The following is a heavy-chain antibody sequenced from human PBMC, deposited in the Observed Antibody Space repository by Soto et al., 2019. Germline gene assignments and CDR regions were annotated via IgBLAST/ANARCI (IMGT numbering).Heavy chain of an antibody. CDR3: ARQVAHGYYFYGMDV. Sequence: GESLKISCKGSGYTFNTNWIGWVRQVPGKGLEWMGIIYPGDSDTRYSPSFQGQVTISADKSISTAYLQWSSLKASDTAMYYCARQVAHGYYFYGMDVWGQGTTVTVSS. V-gene: IGHV5-51*01. CDR2: IYPGDSDT. D-gene: IGHD5-12*01. CDR1: GYTFNTNW. J-gene: IGHJ6*02.